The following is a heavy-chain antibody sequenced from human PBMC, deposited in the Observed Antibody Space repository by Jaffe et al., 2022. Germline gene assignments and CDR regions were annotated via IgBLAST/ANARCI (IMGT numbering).Heavy chain of an antibody. Sequence: EVQLVESGGGLVQPGGSLKLSCAASGFTFSGSAMHWVRQASGKGLEWVGRIRSKANSYATAYAASVKGRFTISRDDSKNTAYLQMNSLKTEDTAVYYCTRHLEWLRFLDYWGQGTLVTVSS. J-gene: IGHJ4*02. V-gene: IGHV3-73*02. CDR1: GFTFSGSA. D-gene: IGHD5-12*01. CDR2: IRSKANSYAT. CDR3: TRHLEWLRFLDY.